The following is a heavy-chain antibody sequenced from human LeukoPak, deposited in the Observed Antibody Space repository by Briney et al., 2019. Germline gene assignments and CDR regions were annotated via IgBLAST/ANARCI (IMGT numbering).Heavy chain of an antibody. Sequence: GGSLRLSCAASGFTFSVYEMNWVRQAQGKGPEWVSYISASGSTEKYADSVKGRFTISRDNAKSSLYLQMNSLRVEDTAVYYCARVDIRTAFFDYWGQGTLVTVSS. CDR2: ISASGSTE. CDR1: GFTFSVYE. CDR3: ARVDIRTAFFDY. J-gene: IGHJ4*02. D-gene: IGHD5-12*01. V-gene: IGHV3-48*03.